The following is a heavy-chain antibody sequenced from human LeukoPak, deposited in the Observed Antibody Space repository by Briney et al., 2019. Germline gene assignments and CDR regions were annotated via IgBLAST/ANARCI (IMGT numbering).Heavy chain of an antibody. V-gene: IGHV5-51*01. J-gene: IGHJ6*03. Sequence: GESLKISCKGSGYSFTSYWIGWVRHMPGKGLEWMGIIYPGDSDTRYSPSFQGQVTISADKSISTAYLQWSSLKASDTAMYYCARVSKLPYYSFYMDVWGKGTTVTVSS. CDR1: GYSFTSYW. D-gene: IGHD4-11*01. CDR3: ARVSKLPYYSFYMDV. CDR2: IYPGDSDT.